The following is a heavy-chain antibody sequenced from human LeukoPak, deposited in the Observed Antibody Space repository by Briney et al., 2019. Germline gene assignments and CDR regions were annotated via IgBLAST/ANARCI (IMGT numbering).Heavy chain of an antibody. D-gene: IGHD1-26*01. CDR2: ISYDGSNK. J-gene: IGHJ4*02. CDR3: AKLIVGATKDY. V-gene: IGHV3-30*18. Sequence: GRSLRLSCAASGVTFSSYGMHWVRQAPGKGLEWVAVISYDGSNKYYAHSVKGRFTISRDNSKNTLYLQMNSLRAEDTAVYYCAKLIVGATKDYWGQGTLVTVSS. CDR1: GVTFSSYG.